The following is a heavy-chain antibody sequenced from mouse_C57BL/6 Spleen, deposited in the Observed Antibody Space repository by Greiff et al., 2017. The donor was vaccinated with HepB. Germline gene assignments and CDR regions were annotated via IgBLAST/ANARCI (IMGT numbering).Heavy chain of an antibody. D-gene: IGHD5-2*01. Sequence: EVQGVESGGGLVKPGGSLKLSCAASGFTFSDYGMHWVRQAPEKGLEWVAYISSGSSTIYYADTVKGRFTISRDNAKNTLFLQMTSLRSEDTAMYYCAREYLLGGYYSMDYWGQGTSVTVSS. J-gene: IGHJ4*01. V-gene: IGHV5-17*01. CDR3: AREYLLGGYYSMDY. CDR2: ISSGSSTI. CDR1: GFTFSDYG.